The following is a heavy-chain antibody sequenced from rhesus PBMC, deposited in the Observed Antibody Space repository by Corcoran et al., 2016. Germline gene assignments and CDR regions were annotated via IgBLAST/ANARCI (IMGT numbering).Heavy chain of an antibody. J-gene: IGHJ4*01. V-gene: IGHV4S18*01. D-gene: IGHD4-23*01. CDR3: ARGDTVTTFVY. CDR1: GGSISSSNWL. CDR2: IYRKSAST. Sequence: QVQLQESGPGLVKPSETLSLTCAVSGGSISSSNWLTWIRQHPGKGLELIGGIYRKSASTNYKHARKIRVTITKDTTKNHVSLKLSSVTAADTGVYYCARGDTVTTFVYWGQGVLVTVSS.